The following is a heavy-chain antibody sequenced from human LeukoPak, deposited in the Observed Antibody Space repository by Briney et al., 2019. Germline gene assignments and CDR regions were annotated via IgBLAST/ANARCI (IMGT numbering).Heavy chain of an antibody. J-gene: IGHJ6*03. CDR3: AREGNWNDDYYYYYYMDV. CDR2: IRYDGSNK. Sequence: PGGSLRLSCAASGFTFSSYGMHWVRQAPGKGLEWVAFIRYDGSNKYYADSVKGRFTISRDNSKNTLYLQMNSLRAEDTAVYYCAREGNWNDDYYYYYYMDVWGKGTTVTVSS. CDR1: GFTFSSYG. D-gene: IGHD1-1*01. V-gene: IGHV3-30*02.